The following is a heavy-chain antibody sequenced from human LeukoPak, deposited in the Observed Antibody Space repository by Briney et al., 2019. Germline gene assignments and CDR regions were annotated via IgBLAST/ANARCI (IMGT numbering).Heavy chain of an antibody. Sequence: PSETLSLTCTVSGGSISSGGYYWSWIRQHPGKGLEWIGYIYYSGSTYYNPSLKSRVTISVDTSKNQFSLKLSSVTAADTAVYYCARGVYSGYDLYYWGQGTLVTVSS. D-gene: IGHD5-12*01. CDR2: IYYSGST. CDR1: GGSISSGGYY. V-gene: IGHV4-31*03. J-gene: IGHJ4*02. CDR3: ARGVYSGYDLYY.